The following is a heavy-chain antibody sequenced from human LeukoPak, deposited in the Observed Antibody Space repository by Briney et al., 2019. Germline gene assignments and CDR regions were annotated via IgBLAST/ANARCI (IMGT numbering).Heavy chain of an antibody. Sequence: GRSLRLSCAASGFTFDDYAMHWVRQAPGKGLEWVSGISWNSGSIGYADSVKGRFTISRDNAKNSLYLQMNSLRAEDMALYYCAKAPGTRITGTTFDYWGQGTLFTVSP. CDR3: AKAPGTRITGTTFDY. CDR1: GFTFDDYA. CDR2: ISWNSGSI. J-gene: IGHJ4*02. V-gene: IGHV3-9*03. D-gene: IGHD1-7*01.